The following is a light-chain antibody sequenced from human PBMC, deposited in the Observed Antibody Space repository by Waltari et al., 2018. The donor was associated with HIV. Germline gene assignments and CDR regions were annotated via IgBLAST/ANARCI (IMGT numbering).Light chain of an antibody. Sequence: EIVLTQSPATLSLSPGEIATLSCRASQSVSIYLAWYQQKPDQPPRLLIYDASNRATAIPARFSGSGSETDFTLTISSLEPEDFAVYYCQQRSRWPPAYTFGQGTKLEIK. CDR3: QQRSRWPPAYT. CDR2: DAS. J-gene: IGKJ2*01. CDR1: QSVSIY. V-gene: IGKV3-11*01.